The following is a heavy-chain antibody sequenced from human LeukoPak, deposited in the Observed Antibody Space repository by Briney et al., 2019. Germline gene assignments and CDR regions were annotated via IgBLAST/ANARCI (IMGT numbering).Heavy chain of an antibody. Sequence: PSETLSLTCAVSGYSISSGYYWGWIRQPPGKGLEWIGSIYHSGSTYYNPSLKSRVTISVDTSKNQFSLKLSSVTAADTAVYYCAGTTVTTNFDLWGRGTLVTVSS. V-gene: IGHV4-38-2*01. CDR1: GYSISSGYY. D-gene: IGHD4-17*01. CDR2: IYHSGST. CDR3: AGTTVTTNFDL. J-gene: IGHJ2*01.